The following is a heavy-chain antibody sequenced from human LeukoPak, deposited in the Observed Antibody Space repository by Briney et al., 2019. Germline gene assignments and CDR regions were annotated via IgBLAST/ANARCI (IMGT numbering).Heavy chain of an antibody. CDR1: GFTFNTYA. D-gene: IGHD3-22*01. V-gene: IGHV3-23*01. CDR2: ISGSDGRT. J-gene: IGHJ4*02. Sequence: PGGSLRLSCAASGFTFNTYAMNWVRQAPGKGLEWVSAISGSDGRTHYADAVKGRFTISRDNSKNTLYLQMNSLRAEDTAVYYCAKKNDFYDSRVSPFDSGGQGPLVTVS. CDR3: AKKNDFYDSRVSPFDS.